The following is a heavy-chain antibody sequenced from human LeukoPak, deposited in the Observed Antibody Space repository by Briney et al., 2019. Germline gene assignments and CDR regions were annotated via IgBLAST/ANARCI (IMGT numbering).Heavy chain of an antibody. Sequence: GASVKVSCKASGYTFTSYAMNWVRQAPGQGLEWMGWINTNTGNPTYAQGFTGRFVFSLDTSVSTAYLQISSLKAEDTAVYYCARADLLSDYYDSSGYYYAAFDIWGQGTMVTVSS. CDR2: INTNTGNP. CDR3: ARADLLSDYYDSSGYYYAAFDI. CDR1: GYTFTSYA. D-gene: IGHD3-22*01. V-gene: IGHV7-4-1*02. J-gene: IGHJ3*02.